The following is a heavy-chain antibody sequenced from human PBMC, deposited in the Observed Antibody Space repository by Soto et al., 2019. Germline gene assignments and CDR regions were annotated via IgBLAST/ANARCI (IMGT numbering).Heavy chain of an antibody. Sequence: EVQLVESGGGLVQPGGSLRLSCAASGLTFSSYSMNWVRQAPGKGLEWVSYISSSSSTIYYADSVKGRFTISRDNAKNSLYLQMNSLRDEDTAVYYCARGAVTDGGGFDYWGQGTLVAVSS. CDR2: ISSSSSTI. CDR1: GLTFSSYS. V-gene: IGHV3-48*02. J-gene: IGHJ4*02. CDR3: ARGAVTDGGGFDY. D-gene: IGHD4-17*01.